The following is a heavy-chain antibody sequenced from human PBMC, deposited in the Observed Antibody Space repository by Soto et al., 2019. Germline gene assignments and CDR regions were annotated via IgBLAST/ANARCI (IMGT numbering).Heavy chain of an antibody. CDR2: IKKDGSEK. Sequence: EVQLVESGGGFVQPGGSLRLSCSASEFSFSDYWMTWVRQAPGKGLEWVASIKKDGSEKSYVDSVKGRFTISRDNAKNSLYLHMSSLRDDDTAVYYCGRRAAVVGLDYWCQGALVTVSS. CDR3: GRRAAVVGLDY. D-gene: IGHD6-13*01. J-gene: IGHJ4*02. V-gene: IGHV3-7*01. CDR1: EFSFSDYW.